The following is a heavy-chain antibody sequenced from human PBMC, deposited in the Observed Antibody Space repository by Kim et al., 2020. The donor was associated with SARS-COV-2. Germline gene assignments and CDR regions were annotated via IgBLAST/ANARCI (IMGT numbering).Heavy chain of an antibody. J-gene: IGHJ4*02. CDR3: AKVGPYYYGAGSYSVDY. D-gene: IGHD3-10*01. Sequence: VTVRFTISRDNDKNTLDLQMNSLRAEDAAVYYCAKVGPYYYGAGSYSVDYWGQGTLVTVSS. V-gene: IGHV3-30*02.